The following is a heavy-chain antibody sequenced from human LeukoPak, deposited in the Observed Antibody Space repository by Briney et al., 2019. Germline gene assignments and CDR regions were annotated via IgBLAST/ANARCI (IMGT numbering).Heavy chain of an antibody. J-gene: IGHJ4*01. D-gene: IGHD2-15*01. CDR1: GFTFSSYS. V-gene: IGHV3-21*04. CDR3: ARAVLSYCRGGSCPYFDY. Sequence: GGSLRLSCAASGFTFSSYSMYWVRQAPGKGLEWVSCISSSSSYIYYADSVKGRFTISRDNAKNSLYLQMNSLRAEDTAVYYCARAVLSYCRGGSCPYFDYWGQGTLVTVSS. CDR2: ISSSSSYI.